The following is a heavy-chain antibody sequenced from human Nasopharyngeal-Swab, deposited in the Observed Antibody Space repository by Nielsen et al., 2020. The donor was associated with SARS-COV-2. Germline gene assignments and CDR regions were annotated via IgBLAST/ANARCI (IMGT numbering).Heavy chain of an antibody. Sequence: PGKGLEWIGYMYYSGTTNSIPSLKSRVTMSVDTSKNQFSLKLTSVTAADTAVYYCARIKYYYDSSGVLDYWGQGALVTVSS. CDR3: ARIKYYYDSSGVLDY. J-gene: IGHJ4*02. CDR2: MYYSGTT. V-gene: IGHV4-59*13. D-gene: IGHD3-22*01.